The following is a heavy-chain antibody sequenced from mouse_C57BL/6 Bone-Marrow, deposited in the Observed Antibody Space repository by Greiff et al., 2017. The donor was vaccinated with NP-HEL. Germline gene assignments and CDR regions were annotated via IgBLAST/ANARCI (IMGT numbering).Heavy chain of an antibody. D-gene: IGHD4-1*01. Sequence: VQLKESGAELVRPGASVTLSCKASGYTFTDYEMHWVKQTPVHGLEWIGAIDPETGGTAYNQKFKGKAILTADKSSSTAYMELRSLTSEDSAVYYCTREGLTGRIDYWGQGTTLTVSS. CDR3: TREGLTGRIDY. J-gene: IGHJ2*01. CDR1: GYTFTDYE. V-gene: IGHV1-15*01. CDR2: IDPETGGT.